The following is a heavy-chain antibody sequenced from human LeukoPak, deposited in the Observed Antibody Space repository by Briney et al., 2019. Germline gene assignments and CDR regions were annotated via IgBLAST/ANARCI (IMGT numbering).Heavy chain of an antibody. Sequence: GGSLRLSCAASGFTFSSYSMNWVRQAPGKGLEWVSYISSSSSTIYYADSVKGRFTISRDNAKNSLYLQMNSLRAEDTAVYYCASKSRADSGYEDYWGQGTLVTVSS. J-gene: IGHJ4*02. CDR1: GFTFSSYS. V-gene: IGHV3-48*01. CDR3: ASKSRADSGYEDY. D-gene: IGHD5-12*01. CDR2: ISSSSSTI.